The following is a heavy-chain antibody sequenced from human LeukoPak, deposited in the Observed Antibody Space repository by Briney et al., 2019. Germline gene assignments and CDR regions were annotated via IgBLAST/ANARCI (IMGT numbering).Heavy chain of an antibody. CDR1: GFTFSSYG. V-gene: IGHV3-74*01. J-gene: IGHJ4*02. Sequence: GGSLRLSCAASGFTFSSYGMHWVRQAPGKGLLWVSRINRDGRATSYADSVKGRFTISRDNAKNTLYLQMNSLRAEDTAVYYCARDPYDILTGPYFDYWGQGTLVTVSS. CDR2: INRDGRAT. D-gene: IGHD3-9*01. CDR3: ARDPYDILTGPYFDY.